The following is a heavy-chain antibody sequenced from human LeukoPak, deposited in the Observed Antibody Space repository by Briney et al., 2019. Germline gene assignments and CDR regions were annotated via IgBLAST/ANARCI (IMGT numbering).Heavy chain of an antibody. V-gene: IGHV3-74*01. CDR1: GITFSSYW. J-gene: IGHJ4*02. CDR2: INSDGSST. D-gene: IGHD1-1*01. CDR3: ARDTPAGTLDY. Sequence: GGSLRLSCAASGITFSSYWMHWVRQAPGKGLVWVSRINSDGSSTTYADSVKGRFTISRDNSKNTLYLQMNSLRAEDTAVYYCARDTPAGTLDYWGQGTLVTVSS.